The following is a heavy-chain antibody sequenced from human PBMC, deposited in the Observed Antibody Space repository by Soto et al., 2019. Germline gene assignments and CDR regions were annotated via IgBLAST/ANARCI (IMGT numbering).Heavy chain of an antibody. V-gene: IGHV3-64*01. CDR3: ARGGRGYEFDY. CDR2: ISSNGGST. J-gene: IGHJ4*02. Sequence: EVQLVESGGGLVQPGGSLRLSCAASGFTFSRYAMLWVRQAPGKGLEYVSPISSNGGSTYYANSVKGRFTISRDNSKNTLYLQMGSLRPEDTAVYYCARGGRGYEFDYWGQGTLVTVSS. D-gene: IGHD5-12*01. CDR1: GFTFSRYA.